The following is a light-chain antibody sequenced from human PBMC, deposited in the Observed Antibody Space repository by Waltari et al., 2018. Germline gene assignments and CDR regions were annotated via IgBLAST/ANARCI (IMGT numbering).Light chain of an antibody. Sequence: SYVLTQPPSVSVAPGQTARITCGGSNTGRKGVTWYRQKPGQARVLVVYDDSDRPSGIPERFSGSNSGNPATLTISRVAAGDEADYYCQVWDSSSDHVVFGGGTKLTVL. V-gene: IGLV3-21*02. CDR2: DDS. CDR3: QVWDSSSDHVV. J-gene: IGLJ2*01. CDR1: NTGRKG.